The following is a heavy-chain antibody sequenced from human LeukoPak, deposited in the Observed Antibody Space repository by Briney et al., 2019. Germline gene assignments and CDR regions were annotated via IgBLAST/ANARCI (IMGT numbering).Heavy chain of an antibody. CDR1: GGSLSSYY. J-gene: IGHJ5*02. CDR2: IYYSGST. CDR3: ARHDLPYDFWSGYLNWFDP. V-gene: IGHV4-59*08. D-gene: IGHD3-3*01. Sequence: SQTLSLTCTVSGGSLSSYYWSWIRQPPGKGLGWIGYIYYSGSTNYNPSLKSRVTISVDTSKNQFSLKLSSVTAADTAVYYCARHDLPYDFWSGYLNWFDPWGQGTLVTVSS.